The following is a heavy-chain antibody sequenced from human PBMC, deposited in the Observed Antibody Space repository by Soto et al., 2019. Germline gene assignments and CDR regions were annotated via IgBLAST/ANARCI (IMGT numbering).Heavy chain of an antibody. CDR1: GGSISSYY. Sequence: SETLSLTCTVSGGSISSYYWSWIRQPPGKGLEWIGYIYYSGSTNYNPSLKSRVTISVDTSKNQFSLKLSSVTAADTAVYYCARAGIAAAGTGFDYWGQGTLVTVSS. CDR2: IYYSGST. CDR3: ARAGIAAAGTGFDY. V-gene: IGHV4-59*01. J-gene: IGHJ4*02. D-gene: IGHD6-13*01.